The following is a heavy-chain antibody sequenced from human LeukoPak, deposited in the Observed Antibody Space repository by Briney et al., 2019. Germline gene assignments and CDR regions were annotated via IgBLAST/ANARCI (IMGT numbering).Heavy chain of an antibody. CDR2: ISPDGSDT. Sequence: GESLKISCKGSGYSFTNYWIGWVRQMPGKGLEWMGIISPDGSDTRYSPSFQGQVTISADKSITTAYLQWSSLKASDTAMYYCARLTSSWSFDYWGQGTLSPSPQ. V-gene: IGHV5-51*01. CDR1: GYSFTNYW. CDR3: ARLTSSWSFDY. J-gene: IGHJ4*02. D-gene: IGHD6-13*01.